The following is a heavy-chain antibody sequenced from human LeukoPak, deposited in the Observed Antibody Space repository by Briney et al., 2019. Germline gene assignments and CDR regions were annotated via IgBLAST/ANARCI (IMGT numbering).Heavy chain of an antibody. Sequence: GGSERLFRAASGFTFKNYAMQWVRQAPGKGLEYVSAISSEGGNTYYANSVKGRFIISRDNSKNTLWLQMGSLRAEDMGVYYCARAFYGDYYDYGMDVWGQGTPVTVSS. V-gene: IGHV3-64*01. CDR1: GFTFKNYA. D-gene: IGHD4-17*01. J-gene: IGHJ6*02. CDR3: ARAFYGDYYDYGMDV. CDR2: ISSEGGNT.